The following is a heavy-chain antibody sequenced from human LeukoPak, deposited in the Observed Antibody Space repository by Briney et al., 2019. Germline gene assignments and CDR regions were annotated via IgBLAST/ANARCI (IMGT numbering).Heavy chain of an antibody. J-gene: IGHJ5*02. CDR1: GYSFTSYW. Sequence: GESLKISCKGSGYSFTSYWIGWVRQMPGKGLEWMGIIYPGDSDTRYSPSFQGQVTISADKSISTAYLQWSSLKASDTAMYYCARLGQYYDFWSGPGXWXXPXXQXXLVT. CDR3: ARLGQYYDFWSGPGXWXXP. V-gene: IGHV5-51*01. CDR2: IYPGDSDT. D-gene: IGHD3-3*01.